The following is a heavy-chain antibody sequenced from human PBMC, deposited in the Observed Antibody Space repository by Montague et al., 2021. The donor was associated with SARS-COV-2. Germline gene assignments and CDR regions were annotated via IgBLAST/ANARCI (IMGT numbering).Heavy chain of an antibody. Sequence: SLRLSCAAAEFSLRGNWMHWVRQTPGKGLVWVARINSDASRTAYADSVKGRFTISRDNRKNLLYLQMNSLRVDDTALYYCARPSQNYDVWRGYPLDYFDSWGQGTLVTVSS. D-gene: IGHD3-3*01. CDR2: INSDASRT. V-gene: IGHV3-74*01. J-gene: IGHJ4*02. CDR3: ARPSQNYDVWRGYPLDYFDS. CDR1: EFSLRGNW.